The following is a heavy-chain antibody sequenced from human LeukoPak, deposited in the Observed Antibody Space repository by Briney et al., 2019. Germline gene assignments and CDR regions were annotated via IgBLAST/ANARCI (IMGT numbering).Heavy chain of an antibody. CDR3: ARDMTTVTYAFDI. J-gene: IGHJ3*02. CDR2: IYYSGST. D-gene: IGHD4-11*01. V-gene: IGHV4-31*03. Sequence: SETLSLTCTVSGGSISSGGYYWGWIRQHPGKGLEWIGYIYYSGSTYYNPSLKSRVTISVDTSKNQFSLKLSSVTAADTAVYYCARDMTTVTYAFDIWGQGTMVTVSS. CDR1: GGSISSGGYY.